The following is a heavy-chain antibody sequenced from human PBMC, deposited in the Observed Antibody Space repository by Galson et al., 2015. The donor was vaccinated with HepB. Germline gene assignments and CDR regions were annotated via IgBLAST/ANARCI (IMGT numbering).Heavy chain of an antibody. CDR2: IIPIPDTA. D-gene: IGHD3-22*01. CDR3: ATGPPRTRRYSDS. CDR1: GGTFKNSS. J-gene: IGHJ4*02. Sequence: SVKVSCKAPGGTFKNSSISWLRQAAGQGLEWMGGIIPIPDTANSAQTFKDRISITADKSTDTYYMALRNLRSDDTAVYYCATGPPRTRRYSDSWGQGTLVIVSS. V-gene: IGHV1-69*10.